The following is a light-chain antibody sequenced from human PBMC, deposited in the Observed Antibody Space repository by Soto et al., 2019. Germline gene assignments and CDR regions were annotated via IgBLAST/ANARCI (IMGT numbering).Light chain of an antibody. Sequence: DIQMTQSPSSLSASVGERVTITCRANEDISNYLNWYQQKPGRAPKLLIYDASTLETGVPSRLSGSGSGTHFTFTISSLQPEDVGTYYCQLYENLRLHTFGPGTKL. CDR1: EDISNY. V-gene: IGKV1-33*01. CDR2: DAS. CDR3: QLYENLRLHT. J-gene: IGKJ2*01.